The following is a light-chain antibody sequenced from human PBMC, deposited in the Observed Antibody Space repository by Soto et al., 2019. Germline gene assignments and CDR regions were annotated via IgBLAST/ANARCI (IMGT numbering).Light chain of an antibody. V-gene: IGLV3-1*01. CDR1: KLGDKY. J-gene: IGLJ1*01. CDR2: QNN. CDR3: QTWDSSTVYV. Sequence: SYELTQPPSVSVSPGQTANITCSGGKLGDKYSCWYQQRPGQSPVLVIYQNNKRPSGIPERFSGSKSGNTATLTISGAQAMDEADYYCQTWDSSTVYVFGTGTKLTVL.